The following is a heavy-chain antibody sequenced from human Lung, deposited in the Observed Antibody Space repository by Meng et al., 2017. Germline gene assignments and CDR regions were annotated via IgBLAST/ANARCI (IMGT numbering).Heavy chain of an antibody. CDR1: GFTFTDHW. CDR2: INRDGTKP. CDR3: TNDRLNH. V-gene: IGHV3-74*01. D-gene: IGHD1-1*01. J-gene: IGHJ1*01. Sequence: EVQFGEAGGGLVPPGGYLRLSCAASGFTFTDHWMHWVRQGPGKGLVWVSRINRDGTKPTYADSVKGRFTISRDNAKNTLYLQMNNLRAEDTAFYYCTNDRLNHWGQGALVTVSS.